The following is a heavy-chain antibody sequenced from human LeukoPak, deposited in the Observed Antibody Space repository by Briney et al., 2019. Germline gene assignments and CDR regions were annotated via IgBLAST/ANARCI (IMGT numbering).Heavy chain of an antibody. CDR1: GGSISSGGYY. CDR3: ARAGQLVPPGAFDI. V-gene: IGHV4-61*08. Sequence: SSETLSLTCTVSGGSISSGGYYWSWIRQPPGKGLEWIGYIYYSGSTNYNPSLKSRVTISVDTSKNQFSLKLSSVTAADTAVYYCARAGQLVPPGAFDIWGQGTMVTVSS. D-gene: IGHD6-6*01. CDR2: IYYSGST. J-gene: IGHJ3*02.